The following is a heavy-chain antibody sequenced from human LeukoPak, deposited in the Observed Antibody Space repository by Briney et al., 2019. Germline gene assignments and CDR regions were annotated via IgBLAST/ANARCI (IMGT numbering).Heavy chain of an antibody. D-gene: IGHD1-26*01. Sequence: ASVKVSCQASGYTFTNYGITWVRQASGQGLEWMGWTSVYNGNTVYAQKLQGRLTMTTDTSTSTVYMELRSLRSDDTAIYYCARVVSGSYYHLDYWGQGTQVTVSS. CDR1: GYTFTNYG. J-gene: IGHJ4*02. CDR3: ARVVSGSYYHLDY. V-gene: IGHV1-18*01. CDR2: TSVYNGNT.